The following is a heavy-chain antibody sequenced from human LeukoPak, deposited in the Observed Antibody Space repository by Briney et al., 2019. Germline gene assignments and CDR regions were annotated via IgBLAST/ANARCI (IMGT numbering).Heavy chain of an antibody. CDR2: IQYDGSNK. V-gene: IGHV3-30*02. Sequence: QTGGSLRLSCAASGFTFSSYGMHWVRQAPGKGLEWVTFIQYDGSNKYYADSVKGRFTISRDNSKNTLHLQMNSLRAEDTAVYYCAKAPRLGLCSSTSCPNDNWGQGILVTVSS. CDR3: AKAPRLGLCSSTSCPNDN. J-gene: IGHJ4*02. CDR1: GFTFSSYG. D-gene: IGHD2-2*01.